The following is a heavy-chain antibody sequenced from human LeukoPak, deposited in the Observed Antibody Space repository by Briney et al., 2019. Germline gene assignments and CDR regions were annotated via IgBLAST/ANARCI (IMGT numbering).Heavy chain of an antibody. CDR2: IYISGST. D-gene: IGHD4-11*01. CDR1: GGSISSGVYY. V-gene: IGHV4-61*02. CDR3: ARERLDYWYFDL. Sequence: SETLSLTCTVSGGSISSGVYYWNWIRQPAGKGLEWIGRIYISGSTNYNPSHKSRVTVSVDTSKNQFSLKLTSVTAADTAIYFCARERLDYWYFDLWGRGTLVTVSS. J-gene: IGHJ2*01.